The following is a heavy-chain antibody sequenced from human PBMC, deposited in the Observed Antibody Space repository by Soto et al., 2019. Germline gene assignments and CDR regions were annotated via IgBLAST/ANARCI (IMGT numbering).Heavy chain of an antibody. CDR3: ASPGVYIWGSYRLRPYYFDY. J-gene: IGHJ4*02. CDR1: GYTFTSYD. V-gene: IGHV1-8*01. D-gene: IGHD3-16*02. Sequence: ASVKVSCKASGYTFTSYDINWVRQATGQGLEWMGWMNPNSGNTGYAQKFQGRVTMTRNTSISTAYMELSSLRSEDTAVYYCASPGVYIWGSYRLRPYYFDYWGQGTLVTVSS. CDR2: MNPNSGNT.